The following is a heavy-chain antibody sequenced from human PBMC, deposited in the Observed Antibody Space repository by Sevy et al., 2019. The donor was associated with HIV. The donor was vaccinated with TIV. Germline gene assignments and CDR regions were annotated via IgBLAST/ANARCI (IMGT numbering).Heavy chain of an antibody. CDR2: IIPILDTV. Sequence: SVKVSCKASGGTFSSYGISWERQAPGLGLEWMGGIIPILDTVNYAQKFQGRVTITADESTKTAYMELSSLRSEDTAVYYCARGGGNGWYYFDYWGQETLVTVSS. V-gene: IGHV1-69*13. D-gene: IGHD6-19*01. J-gene: IGHJ4*02. CDR1: GGTFSSYG. CDR3: ARGGGNGWYYFDY.